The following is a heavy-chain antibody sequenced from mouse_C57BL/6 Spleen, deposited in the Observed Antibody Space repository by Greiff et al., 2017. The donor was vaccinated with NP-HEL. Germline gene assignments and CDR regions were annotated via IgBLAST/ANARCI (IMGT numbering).Heavy chain of an antibody. Sequence: QVQLKESGPGLVAPSQSLSITCTVSGFSLTSHGVSWVRQPPGKGLEWLGVIWGDGSTNYHSALISRLSISKDNSKSQVFLKLNSLQTDDTATYYCAKEGTYYSNLEDPYWYFDVWGTGTTVTVSS. CDR2: IWGDGST. J-gene: IGHJ1*03. CDR1: GFSLTSHG. D-gene: IGHD2-5*01. CDR3: AKEGTYYSNLEDPYWYFDV. V-gene: IGHV2-3*01.